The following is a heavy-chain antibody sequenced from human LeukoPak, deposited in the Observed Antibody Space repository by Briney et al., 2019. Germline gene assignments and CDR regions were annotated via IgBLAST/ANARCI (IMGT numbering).Heavy chain of an antibody. CDR1: GFTFSSYA. CDR3: AREYYDILTGYSTDAFDI. V-gene: IGHV3-30*04. Sequence: PGGSLRLSCAASGFTFSSYAMHWVRQAPGKGLEWVAVTSYDGSNKYYADSVKGRFTISRDNSKNTLYLQMNSLRAEDTAVYYCAREYYDILTGYSTDAFDIWGQGTMVTVSS. J-gene: IGHJ3*02. CDR2: TSYDGSNK. D-gene: IGHD3-9*01.